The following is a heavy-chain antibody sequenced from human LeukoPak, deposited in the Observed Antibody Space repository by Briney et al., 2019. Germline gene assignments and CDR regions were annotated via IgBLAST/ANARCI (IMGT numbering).Heavy chain of an antibody. CDR1: GFTFSNYG. CDR3: AKDLGPHPPYYYYYMDV. J-gene: IGHJ6*03. Sequence: GGSLRLSCVASGFTFSNYGMNWVRQAPGKGLEWVSGIVGSGVTTYYADSVKGRFTISRDNSKNTLYLQMNSLRAEDTAVYYCAKDLGPHPPYYYYYMDVWGKGTTVTVSS. V-gene: IGHV3-23*01. CDR2: IVGSGVTT.